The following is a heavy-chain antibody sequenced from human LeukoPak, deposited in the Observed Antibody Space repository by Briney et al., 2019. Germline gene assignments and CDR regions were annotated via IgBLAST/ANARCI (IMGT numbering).Heavy chain of an antibody. V-gene: IGHV3-48*02. Sequence: GGSLRLSCAASGFSFSGSSMSWVRQAPGKGLEWLAYISSSPINSFIYYADSVKGRFTISRDKARSSLYLQLNSLRDDDTAVYYCAKEGSGWYYLDYWGQGTVVTVSS. CDR3: AKEGSGWYYLDY. D-gene: IGHD6-19*01. CDR1: GFSFSGSS. J-gene: IGHJ4*02. CDR2: ISSSPINSFI.